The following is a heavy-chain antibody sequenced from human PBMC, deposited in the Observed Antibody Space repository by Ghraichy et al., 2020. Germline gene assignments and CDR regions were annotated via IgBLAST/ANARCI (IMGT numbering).Heavy chain of an antibody. J-gene: IGHJ6*02. D-gene: IGHD3-10*01. CDR3: ARNNLWFGEIYGMDV. V-gene: IGHV3-21*01. Sequence: GGSLRLSCAASGFTFSSYSMNWVRQAPGKGLEWVSSISSSSSYIYYADSVKGRFTISRDNAKNSLYLQMNSLRAEDTAVYYCARNNLWFGEIYGMDVWGQGTTVTGSS. CDR2: ISSSSSYI. CDR1: GFTFSSYS.